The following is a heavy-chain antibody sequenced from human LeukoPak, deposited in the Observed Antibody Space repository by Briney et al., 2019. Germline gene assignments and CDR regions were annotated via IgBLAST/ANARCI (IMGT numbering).Heavy chain of an antibody. J-gene: IGHJ3*02. Sequence: GGSLRLSCAASGFTFSSYSVNWVRQASGKGLEWVSAISASGDYTHYADSVKGRFDISRDNSKNTVYLRMSSLRAEDAAVYYCAKDPNGDYVGAFDSWGQGTTVIVSS. CDR3: AKDPNGDYVGAFDS. CDR1: GFTFSSYS. CDR2: ISASGDYT. D-gene: IGHD4-17*01. V-gene: IGHV3-23*01.